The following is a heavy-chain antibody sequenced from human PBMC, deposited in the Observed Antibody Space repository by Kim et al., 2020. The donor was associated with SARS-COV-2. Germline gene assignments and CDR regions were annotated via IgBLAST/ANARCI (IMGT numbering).Heavy chain of an antibody. CDR2: IWFDGSNK. CDR1: GFAFSSYG. V-gene: IGHV3-33*01. CDR3: AREFGSGSFRSFDY. J-gene: IGHJ4*02. Sequence: GGSLRLSCAASGFAFSSYGMHWVRQAPGKGLEWVAIIWFDGSNKYYADSVKGRFTISRDNSKNTVYLQMNSLRAEDTAIYYCAREFGSGSFRSFDYWGQG. D-gene: IGHD3-10*01.